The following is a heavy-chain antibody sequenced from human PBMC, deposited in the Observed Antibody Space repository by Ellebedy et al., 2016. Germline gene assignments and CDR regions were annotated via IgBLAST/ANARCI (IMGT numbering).Heavy chain of an antibody. CDR2: VNWNAGST. D-gene: IGHD3-10*01. CDR1: GFTFSNAW. V-gene: IGHV3-20*04. J-gene: IGHJ4*02. Sequence: GESLKISCAASGFTFSNAWMSWVRQAPGKGLEWVSGVNWNAGSTGYADSVKGRFTISRDNSKNTLFLQMNSLRAEDTAVYYCARGAKYGSGTDRPIDYWGQGTLVTVSS. CDR3: ARGAKYGSGTDRPIDY.